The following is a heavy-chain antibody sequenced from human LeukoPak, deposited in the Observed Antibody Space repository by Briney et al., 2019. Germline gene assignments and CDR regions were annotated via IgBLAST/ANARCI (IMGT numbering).Heavy chain of an antibody. J-gene: IGHJ5*02. CDR3: ARDRAGASGMRPWFDP. CDR1: GGSISSGGYS. Sequence: SETLSLTCAVSGGSISSGGYSWGWIRQPPGKGLEWIGYIYHSGSTYYNPSLKSRVTISVDRSKNQFSLKLSSVTAADTAVYYCARDRAGASGMRPWFDPWGQGTLVTVSS. CDR2: IYHSGST. D-gene: IGHD1-14*01. V-gene: IGHV4-30-2*01.